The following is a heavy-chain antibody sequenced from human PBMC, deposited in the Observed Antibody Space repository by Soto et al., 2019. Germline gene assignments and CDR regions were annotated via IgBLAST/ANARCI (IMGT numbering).Heavy chain of an antibody. CDR1: GFIFSTFP. Sequence: ARGSLRLSCTASGFIFSTFPMNWVRQAPGRGLEWVSGISGSGISTFYAGSVKGRFTISRDNSRNTVFLDMHSLRPEDTAVYYCAKPPMITASYYYSDMDVWGQGTTVTVSS. J-gene: IGHJ6*03. D-gene: IGHD3-16*01. CDR2: ISGSGIST. CDR3: AKPPMITASYYYSDMDV. V-gene: IGHV3-23*01.